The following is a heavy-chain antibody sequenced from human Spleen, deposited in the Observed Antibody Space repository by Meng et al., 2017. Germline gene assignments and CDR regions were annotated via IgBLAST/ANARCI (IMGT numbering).Heavy chain of an antibody. CDR3: AMDIYDSSGLAFDI. Sequence: GGSLRLSCAASGFSFSSYAMSWVRHAPGKGLEWVSALSGGGFTTYYADSVKGRFTISRHNYKNTLYLQMNNLKAEDTALYYCAMDIYDSSGLAFDIWGQGTMVTVSS. CDR1: GFSFSSYA. D-gene: IGHD3-22*01. CDR2: LSGGGFTT. V-gene: IGHV3-23*01. J-gene: IGHJ3*02.